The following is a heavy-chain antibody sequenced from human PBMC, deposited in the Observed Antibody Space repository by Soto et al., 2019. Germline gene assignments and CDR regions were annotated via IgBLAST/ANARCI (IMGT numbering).Heavy chain of an antibody. CDR2: ISYDGSNK. V-gene: IGHV3-30*03. CDR1: GFTFSSYG. Sequence: GGSLRLSCAASGFTFSSYGMHWVRQAPGKGLEWVAVISYDGSNKYYADSVKGRFTISRDNSKNTLYLQMNSLRAEDTAVYYCARMVVAATLDYWGQGTLVTVSS. D-gene: IGHD2-15*01. J-gene: IGHJ4*02. CDR3: ARMVVAATLDY.